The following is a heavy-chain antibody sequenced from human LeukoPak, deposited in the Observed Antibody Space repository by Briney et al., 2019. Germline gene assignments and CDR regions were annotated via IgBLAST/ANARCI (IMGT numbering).Heavy chain of an antibody. Sequence: SETLSLTCAVYGGSFSGYYWSWIRQPPGKGPEWIGEINHSGGSNYNPSLKSRVTISVDTSKNQFSLKLSSVTAADTAVYYCARGEDGDYYFQHWGQGTLVTVSS. D-gene: IGHD4-17*01. J-gene: IGHJ1*01. CDR3: ARGEDGDYYFQH. CDR1: GGSFSGYY. CDR2: INHSGGS. V-gene: IGHV4-34*01.